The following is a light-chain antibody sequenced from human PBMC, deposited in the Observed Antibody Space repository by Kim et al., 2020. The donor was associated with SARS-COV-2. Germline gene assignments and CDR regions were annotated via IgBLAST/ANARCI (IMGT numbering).Light chain of an antibody. CDR3: AVWDDSLSSWV. CDR2: RKT. Sequence: GQRFTSSCSGSSSNIGTNYVYWYQQLPGTAPKLLIYRKTLRPTGVPDRFSGSKSGTSASLAISGLRSEDEADYYCAVWDDSLSSWVFGGGTQLTVL. J-gene: IGLJ3*02. V-gene: IGLV1-47*01. CDR1: SSNIGTNY.